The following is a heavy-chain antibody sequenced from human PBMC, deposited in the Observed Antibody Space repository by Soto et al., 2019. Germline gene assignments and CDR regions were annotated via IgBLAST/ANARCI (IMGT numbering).Heavy chain of an antibody. J-gene: IGHJ6*02. CDR2: ISYDGSNK. V-gene: IGHV3-30*18. CDR1: GGTFSSYG. CDR3: ANTRDV. Sequence: QVQLVQSGAEVKKPGSSVKVSCKASGGTFSSYGMHWVRQAPGKGLEWVAVISYDGSNKYYADSVKGRFTISRDNSKNTLYLQMNSLRAEDTAVYYCANTRDVWGQGTTVTVSS.